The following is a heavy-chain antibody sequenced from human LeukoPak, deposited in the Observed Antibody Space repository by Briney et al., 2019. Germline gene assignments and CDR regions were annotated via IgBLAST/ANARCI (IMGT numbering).Heavy chain of an antibody. V-gene: IGHV4-34*01. CDR1: GGSFSGYY. Sequence: SETLSLTCAVYGGSFSGYYWSWIRQPPGKGLEWIGEINHSGSTNYNPSLKSRVTISVDTSKNQFSLKLSSVTAADTTVCYCARGGFSGSGSYYRSDWFDPWGQGTLVTVSS. J-gene: IGHJ5*02. CDR3: ARGGFSGSGSYYRSDWFDP. D-gene: IGHD3-10*01. CDR2: INHSGST.